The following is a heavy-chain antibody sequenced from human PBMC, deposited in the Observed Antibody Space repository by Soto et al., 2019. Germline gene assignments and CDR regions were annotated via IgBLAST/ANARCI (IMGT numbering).Heavy chain of an antibody. J-gene: IGHJ6*02. CDR3: AKDIAYYDSSGYYPWYYYYGMDV. CDR1: GCTFSSYG. D-gene: IGHD3-22*01. V-gene: IGHV3-30*18. Sequence: GGSLRLSCAASGCTFSSYGMHWVRQAPGKGLEWVAVISYDGSNKYYADSVKGRFTISRDNSKNTLYLQMNSLRAEDTAVYYCAKDIAYYDSSGYYPWYYYYGMDVWGQGTTVTVSS. CDR2: ISYDGSNK.